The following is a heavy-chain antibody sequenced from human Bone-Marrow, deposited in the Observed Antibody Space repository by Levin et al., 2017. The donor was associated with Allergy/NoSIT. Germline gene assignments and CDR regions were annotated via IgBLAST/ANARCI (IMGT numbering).Heavy chain of an antibody. Sequence: GESLKISCAASGFPFSDYTMSWVRQAPGKGLEWVSGIIGSGGATHHSDSVKGRFTISRDISKNTLHLQMNSLRGEDRAIYYGAKDKRPDGAGDCDYWGQGTLVTVS. D-gene: IGHD4-17*01. CDR1: GFPFSDYT. J-gene: IGHJ4*02. V-gene: IGHV3-23*01. CDR3: AKDKRPDGAGDCDY. CDR2: IIGSGGAT.